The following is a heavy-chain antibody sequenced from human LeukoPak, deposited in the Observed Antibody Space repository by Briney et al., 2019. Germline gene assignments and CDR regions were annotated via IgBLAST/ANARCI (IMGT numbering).Heavy chain of an antibody. CDR1: GGSISSSSYY. CDR3: ARLKVGADLHFDY. V-gene: IGHV4-39*01. J-gene: IGHJ4*02. D-gene: IGHD1-26*01. CDR2: IYYSGST. Sequence: SGTLSLTCTVSGGSISSSSYYWGWIRQPPGKGLEWIGSIYYSGSTYYNPSLKSRVTISVDTSKNQFSLKLSSVTAADTAVYYCARLKVGADLHFDYWGQGTLVTVSS.